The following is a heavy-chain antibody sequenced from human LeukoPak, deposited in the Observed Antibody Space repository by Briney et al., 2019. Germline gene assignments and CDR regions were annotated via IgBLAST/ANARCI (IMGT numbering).Heavy chain of an antibody. J-gene: IGHJ5*02. CDR1: GYTFTSYY. D-gene: IGHD3-3*01. CDR2: INPSGGST. V-gene: IGHV1-46*01. Sequence: ASVKVSCKASGYTFTSYYMHWVRQAPGQGLEWMGIINPSGGSTSYAQKFQGRVTMTRDTSTSTVYMELSSLRSEDTDVYYCARGNDFWSGYSNWFDPWGQGTLVTVSS. CDR3: ARGNDFWSGYSNWFDP.